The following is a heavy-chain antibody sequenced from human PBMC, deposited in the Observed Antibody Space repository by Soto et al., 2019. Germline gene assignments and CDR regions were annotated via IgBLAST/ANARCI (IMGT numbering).Heavy chain of an antibody. CDR3: ASLYCSSTSCYYPYYGMDV. CDR1: GFTFSSYW. V-gene: IGHV3-7*03. Sequence: PGGSLRLSCAASGFTFSSYWMSWVRQAPGKGLEWVANIKQDGSEKYYVDSVKGRFTISRDNAKNSLYLQMNSLRAEDTAVYYCASLYCSSTSCYYPYYGMDVWGQGTTVTVSS. D-gene: IGHD2-2*01. J-gene: IGHJ6*02. CDR2: IKQDGSEK.